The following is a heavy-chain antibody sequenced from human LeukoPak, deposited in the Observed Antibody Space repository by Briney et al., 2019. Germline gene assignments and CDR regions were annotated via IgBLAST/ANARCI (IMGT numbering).Heavy chain of an antibody. J-gene: IGHJ4*02. Sequence: ASVEVSCKASGYTFVTYYMHWVRQAPGQGLEWMGMINPSGGRTTLAQKFQGKVTMTRDTSTNTVYMELSSLNSEDTAVYYCARASEFDYWGQGSLVTVSS. CDR1: GYTFVTYY. CDR3: ARASEFDY. CDR2: INPSGGRT. V-gene: IGHV1-46*01.